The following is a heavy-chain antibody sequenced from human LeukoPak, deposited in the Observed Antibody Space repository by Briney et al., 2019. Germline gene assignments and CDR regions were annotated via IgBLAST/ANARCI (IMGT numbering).Heavy chain of an antibody. CDR2: ISWNNGSI. CDR3: AKDEFVASDFTGAFDI. J-gene: IGHJ3*02. CDR1: GFTFDDYA. D-gene: IGHD2-8*02. V-gene: IGHV3-9*03. Sequence: GRSLRLSRAASGFTFDDYAMHWVRQAPGKGLEWVSGISWNNGSIGYADSVKGRFTISRDNAKNSLYLQMNSLRAEDMALYYCAKDEFVASDFTGAFDIWGQGTMVTVSS.